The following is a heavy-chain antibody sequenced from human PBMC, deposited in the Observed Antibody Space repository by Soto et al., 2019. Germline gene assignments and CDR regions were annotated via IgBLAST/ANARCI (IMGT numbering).Heavy chain of an antibody. D-gene: IGHD2-15*01. V-gene: IGHV3-74*01. CDR2: INSDGSST. Sequence: EVQLVESGGGLVQPGGSLRLSCAASGFTFSSYWIHWVRQAPGKGLVWVSRINSDGSSTSYADSVKGRFTISRDNAKNTLYLQMNRLRAEDTAVYYCVRTSLVVAAATREDYWGQGTLVTVSS. CDR3: VRTSLVVAAATREDY. J-gene: IGHJ4*02. CDR1: GFTFSSYW.